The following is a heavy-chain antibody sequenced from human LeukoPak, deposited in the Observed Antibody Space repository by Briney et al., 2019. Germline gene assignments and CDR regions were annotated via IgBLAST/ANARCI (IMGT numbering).Heavy chain of an antibody. CDR3: ARDSPDLYGDASYFDY. Sequence: SETLSLTCTVSGGSISSGGYYWSWIRQHPGKGLEWIGYIYYSGSTYYNPSLKSRVTISVDTSKNQFSLKLSSVTAADTAVYYCARDSPDLYGDASYFDYWGQGTLVAVSS. D-gene: IGHD2-2*02. CDR2: IYYSGST. V-gene: IGHV4-31*03. CDR1: GGSISSGGYY. J-gene: IGHJ4*02.